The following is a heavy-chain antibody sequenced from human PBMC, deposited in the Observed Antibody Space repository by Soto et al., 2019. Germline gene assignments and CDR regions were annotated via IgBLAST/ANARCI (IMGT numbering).Heavy chain of an antibody. D-gene: IGHD3-22*01. CDR1: GFTFSDYS. CDR3: ARELGYYDSSGYFDY. Sequence: QVQLVESGGGLVKPGGSLRLSCAASGFTFSDYSMSWIRQAPGKGLEWVSYISSSDSIIYYTDSVKGRFTISRDNAKNSLYLQMNSLRAEDTAVYYCARELGYYDSSGYFDYWGPGTLVTVSS. CDR2: ISSSDSII. J-gene: IGHJ4*02. V-gene: IGHV3-11*01.